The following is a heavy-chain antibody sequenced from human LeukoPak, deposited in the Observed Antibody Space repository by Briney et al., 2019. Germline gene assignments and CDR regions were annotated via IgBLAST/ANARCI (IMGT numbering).Heavy chain of an antibody. J-gene: IGHJ4*02. CDR1: GGSFSGYY. CDR3: ASDEVGARTFDY. V-gene: IGHV4-34*01. Sequence: SETLSPTCAVYGGSFSGYYWSWIRQPPGKGLEWIGEINHSGSTNYNPSLKSRVTISVDTSKNQFSLRLSSVTAADTAVYYCASDEVGARTFDYWGQGTLVTVSS. CDR2: INHSGST. D-gene: IGHD1-26*01.